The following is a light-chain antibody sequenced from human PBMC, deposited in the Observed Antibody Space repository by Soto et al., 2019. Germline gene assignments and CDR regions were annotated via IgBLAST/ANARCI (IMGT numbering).Light chain of an antibody. CDR3: QQYGSSRPWT. J-gene: IGKJ1*01. V-gene: IGKV3-20*01. Sequence: EIVLTQYPVTLALSPCERAALSCSAIQAISSSYLAWYQQKPGQAPRLLIYGASSRAAGIPDRFSGSGSGTDFTLTISRLEAEDFAVYYCQQYGSSRPWTFGQGTKVDIK. CDR1: QAISSSY. CDR2: GAS.